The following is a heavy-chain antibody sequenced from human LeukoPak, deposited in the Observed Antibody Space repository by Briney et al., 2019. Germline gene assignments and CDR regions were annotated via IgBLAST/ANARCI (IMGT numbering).Heavy chain of an antibody. J-gene: IGHJ5*02. CDR3: ARDVAVVAATPRFDP. V-gene: IGHV1-69*13. D-gene: IGHD2-15*01. CDR2: IIPIFGTA. CDR1: GGTFSSYA. Sequence: RGASVKVSCKASGGTFSSYAISWVRQAPGQGLEWMGGIIPIFGTANYAQKFQGRVTITADESTSTAYMELSSLRSEDTAVYYCARDVAVVAATPRFDPWGQGTLVTVSS.